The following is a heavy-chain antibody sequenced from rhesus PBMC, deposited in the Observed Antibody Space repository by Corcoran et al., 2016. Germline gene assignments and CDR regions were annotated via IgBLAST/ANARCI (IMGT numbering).Heavy chain of an antibody. Sequence: QVQLQESGPGLVKPSETLSLTCAVSGGSVSSSNWWSWIRQPPGNGLGWIGYISGSIGSTYYNPSLKSRVTISTDTSQNQFSLKLSSVTAADTAVYYCARVGYWGGYYFDYWGQGVLVTVSS. J-gene: IGHJ4*01. CDR2: ISGSIGST. D-gene: IGHD3-34*01. CDR1: GGSVSSSNW. CDR3: ARVGYWGGYYFDY. V-gene: IGHV4-65*01.